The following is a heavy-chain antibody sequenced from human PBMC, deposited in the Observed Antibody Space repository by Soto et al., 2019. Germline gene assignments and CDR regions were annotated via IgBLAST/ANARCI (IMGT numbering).Heavy chain of an antibody. V-gene: IGHV5-51*01. J-gene: IGHJ6*02. CDR2: IYPGDSDT. CDR1: GYSFTSYW. Sequence: GESLKISCKGSGYSFTSYWIGWVRQMPGKGLEWMGIIYPGDSDTRYSPSFQGQVTISADKSISTAYLQWSSLKASDTAMYYCARQGSSGWEEKNYYYYYGMDVWGQGTTVTVSS. D-gene: IGHD6-19*01. CDR3: ARQGSSGWEEKNYYYYYGMDV.